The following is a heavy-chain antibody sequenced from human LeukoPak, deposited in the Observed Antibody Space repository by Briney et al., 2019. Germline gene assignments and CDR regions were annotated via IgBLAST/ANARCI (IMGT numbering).Heavy chain of an antibody. J-gene: IGHJ6*03. CDR1: GYTFTGYY. CDR3: ARDHSGTRPHLTVYYYIDV. D-gene: IGHD1-7*01. CDR2: INSNSGGT. Sequence: ASVKVSCKASGYTFTGYYMHWLRQAPRQRLEWMGWINSNSGGTNYAQKFQGRVTMTRDTSISTAYMELSRLRSEDTAVYYCARDHSGTRPHLTVYYYIDVWGKGTTVTVSS. V-gene: IGHV1-2*02.